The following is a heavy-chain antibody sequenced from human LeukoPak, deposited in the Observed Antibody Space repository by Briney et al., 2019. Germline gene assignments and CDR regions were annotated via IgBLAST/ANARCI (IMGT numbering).Heavy chain of an antibody. V-gene: IGHV4-34*01. D-gene: IGHD4-23*01. CDR3: ARSPTVAHFND. J-gene: IGHJ4*02. CDR1: GGSFSDYY. CDR2: INHSGST. Sequence: SETLSLTCAVYGGSFSDYYWSWIRQPPGKGLEWIGEINHSGSTNYNPSLRSRVTISVDTSKNQFSLKLSSVTAADTAVYFCARSPTVAHFNDWGQGALVTVSS.